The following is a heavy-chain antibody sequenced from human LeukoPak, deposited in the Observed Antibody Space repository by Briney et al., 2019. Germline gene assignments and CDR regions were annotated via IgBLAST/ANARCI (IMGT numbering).Heavy chain of an antibody. Sequence: QPGGSLRLSCVVSGFTVSVSYMTWVRQAPGKGLELVSVLYSFGYTEQADSVKGRFTISRDNAKNSLYLQMNSLRAEDTAVYYCARDPYDSSWGLCYFDYWGQGNLVTVSS. CDR1: GFTVSVSY. J-gene: IGHJ4*02. CDR3: ARDPYDSSWGLCYFDY. V-gene: IGHV3-66*01. D-gene: IGHD3-22*01. CDR2: LYSFGYT.